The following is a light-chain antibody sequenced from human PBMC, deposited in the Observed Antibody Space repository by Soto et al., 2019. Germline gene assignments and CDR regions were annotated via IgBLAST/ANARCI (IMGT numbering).Light chain of an antibody. CDR2: ATS. Sequence: DIQMTQSPSSLSASVGDRVTIACRASQSIAGFLNWYQQKPGKAPDLLIYATSSLHSGVTPRFSGSGSGADFNLTISPRQPEDSATYFWQQTLNNRTFGAGTKV. CDR3: QQTLNNRT. J-gene: IGKJ4*01. CDR1: QSIAGF. V-gene: IGKV1-39*01.